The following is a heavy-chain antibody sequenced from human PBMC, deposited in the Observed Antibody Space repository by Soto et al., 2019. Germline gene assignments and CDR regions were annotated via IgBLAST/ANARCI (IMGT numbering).Heavy chain of an antibody. J-gene: IGHJ4*02. V-gene: IGHV3-30*18. CDR2: ISYDGSNK. CDR1: GFTFSSYG. Sequence: PGGSLRLSCAASGFTFSSYGMHWVRQAPGKGLEWVAVISYDGSNKYYADSVKGRFTISRDNSKNTLYLQMNSLRAEDTAVYYCAKDRQWLAAPVTLFDYWGQGTRVTVSS. CDR3: AKDRQWLAAPVTLFDY. D-gene: IGHD6-19*01.